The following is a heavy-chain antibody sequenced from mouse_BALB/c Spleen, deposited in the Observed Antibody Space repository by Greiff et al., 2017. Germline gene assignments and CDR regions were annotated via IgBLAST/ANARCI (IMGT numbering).Heavy chain of an antibody. Sequence: QVQLQQSGPGLVAPSQSLSITCTVSGFSLTGYGVNWVRQPPGKGLEWLGMIWGDGSTDYNSALKSRLSISKDNSKSQVFLKMNSLQTDDTARYYCARLGAFYAMDYWGQGTSVTVSS. CDR2: IWGDGST. CDR3: ARLGAFYAMDY. CDR1: GFSLTGYG. J-gene: IGHJ4*01. D-gene: IGHD4-1*01. V-gene: IGHV2-6-7*01.